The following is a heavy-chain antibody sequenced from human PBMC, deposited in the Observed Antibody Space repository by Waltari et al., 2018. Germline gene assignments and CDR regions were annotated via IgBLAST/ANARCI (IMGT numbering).Heavy chain of an antibody. CDR1: GFTFSSYA. Sequence: EVQLLESGGGLVQPGGSLRLSCAASGFTFSSYAMSWVRQAPGKGLEWVSAISGSGGSTCYAGSVKGRLTISRDNSKNTLYLQMNSLRAEDTAVYYCAKDMVRGVDDYWGQGTLVTVSS. CDR3: AKDMVRGVDDY. J-gene: IGHJ4*02. D-gene: IGHD3-10*01. CDR2: ISGSGGST. V-gene: IGHV3-23*01.